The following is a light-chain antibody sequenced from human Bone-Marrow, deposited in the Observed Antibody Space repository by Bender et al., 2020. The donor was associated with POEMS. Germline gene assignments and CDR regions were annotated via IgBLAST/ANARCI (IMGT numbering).Light chain of an antibody. CDR3: AVWDDSLNGWV. CDR2: QDN. CDR1: KLGDKY. J-gene: IGLJ3*02. V-gene: IGLV3-1*01. Sequence: SELTQPPSVSVSPGQTASITCSGDKLGDKYACWYQQRPGQSPVLVLYQDNKRPSGIPDRFSGSRSGTSASLAISGLQSEDEADYYCAVWDDSLNGWVFGGGTKLTVL.